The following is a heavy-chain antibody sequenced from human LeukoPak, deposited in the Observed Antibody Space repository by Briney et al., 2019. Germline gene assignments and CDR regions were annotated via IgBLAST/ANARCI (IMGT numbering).Heavy chain of an antibody. J-gene: IGHJ4*02. D-gene: IGHD3-16*01. V-gene: IGHV4-59*02. CDR1: GGSVTSYY. Sequence: SETLSLTCTVSGGSVTSYYWSWIRQSPGKGLEWIGYIYYSGHSHNNPSLNSRVPISVDTSKNQFSLIVTSLTAADTAVYYCVRVVPGGASFDSWGQGTLVTVSS. CDR2: IYYSGHS. CDR3: VRVVPGGASFDS.